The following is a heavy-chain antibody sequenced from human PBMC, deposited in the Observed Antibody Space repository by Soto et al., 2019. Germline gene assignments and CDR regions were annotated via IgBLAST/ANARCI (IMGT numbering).Heavy chain of an antibody. CDR3: KTDMLTGTYAFDI. J-gene: IGHJ3*02. D-gene: IGHD3-9*01. CDR2: IIPILDIA. CDR1: GGTFSSYT. V-gene: IGHV1-69*02. Sequence: QVQLVQSGAVVKKPGSSVKVSCKASGGTFSSYTISWVRQAPGQGLEWMGRIIPILDIANYAQKFQGRLTLTADKSTSTAYMEVSSLRSEDTAVYYCKTDMLTGTYAFDIWGQGTMVTVSS.